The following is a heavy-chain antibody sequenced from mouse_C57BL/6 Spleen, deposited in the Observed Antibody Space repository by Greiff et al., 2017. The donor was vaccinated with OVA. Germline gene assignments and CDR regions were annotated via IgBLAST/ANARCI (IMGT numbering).Heavy chain of an antibody. V-gene: IGHV5-17*01. CDR2: ISSGSSTI. CDR1: GFTFSDYG. J-gene: IGHJ4*01. D-gene: IGHD4-1*01. CDR3: ARVNWEDAMDY. Sequence: EVKLMESGGGLVKPGGSLKLSCAASGFTFSDYGMHWVRQAPEKGLEWVAYISSGSSTIYYADTVKGRFTISRDNAKNTLFLQMTSLRSEDTAMYYCARVNWEDAMDYWGQGTSVTVSS.